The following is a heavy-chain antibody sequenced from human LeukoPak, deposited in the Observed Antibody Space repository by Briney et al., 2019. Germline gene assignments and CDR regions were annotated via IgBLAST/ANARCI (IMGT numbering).Heavy chain of an antibody. D-gene: IGHD2-15*01. Sequence: GGSLRLPCAASGFTFNTYWMSWVRQAPGKGLEWVANIKQDGNEKYYLGSVKGRFTISRDNTKNSLYLQMNGLRGEDTAVYYCVRDWLMSGGNICHFGYWGQGSLVTVSS. CDR2: IKQDGNEK. CDR1: GFTFNTYW. V-gene: IGHV3-7*01. J-gene: IGHJ4*02. CDR3: VRDWLMSGGNICHFGY.